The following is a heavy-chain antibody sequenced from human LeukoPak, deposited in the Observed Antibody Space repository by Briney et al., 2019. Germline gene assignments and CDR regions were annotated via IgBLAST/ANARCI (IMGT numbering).Heavy chain of an antibody. V-gene: IGHV4-59*12. CDR1: GGSISSYY. D-gene: IGHD2-15*01. Sequence: PSGTLSLTCSVSGGSISSYYWSWIRQPPGKGLEWVGYIYYSGNTNYNPSLKSRVTISVDTSKNQFSLKLSSVTAADTAVYYCARDSEHGGLYWGQGTLVTVSS. J-gene: IGHJ4*02. CDR2: IYYSGNT. CDR3: ARDSEHGGLY.